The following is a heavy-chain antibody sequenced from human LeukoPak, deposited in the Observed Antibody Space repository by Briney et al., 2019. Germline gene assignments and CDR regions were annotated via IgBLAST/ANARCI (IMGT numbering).Heavy chain of an antibody. V-gene: IGHV3-7*01. CDR1: GFTFDDYW. CDR2: IKQDGSEQ. D-gene: IGHD5-18*01. J-gene: IGHJ5*02. Sequence: GGSLRLSCVASGFTFDDYWINWVRQAPGKGLEWVANIKQDGSEQYYVDSVKGRFTISRDNAKNSLYLQMNSLRAEDTAVYYCVRAGGAYSFNPWGQGTLVTVSS. CDR3: VRAGGAYSFNP.